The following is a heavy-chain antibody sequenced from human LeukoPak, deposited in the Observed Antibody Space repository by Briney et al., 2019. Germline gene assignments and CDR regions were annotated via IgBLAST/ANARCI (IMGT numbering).Heavy chain of an antibody. CDR2: IYYYGST. Sequence: SETLSLTCTVSGGSISSSTHYWGWLRQPPGKGLEWIASIYYYGSTYYNPSLKSRVTMSVDTSKNQFSLKLSSVTAVDTAVYYCARTVGELVAFDIWGQGTMVTVSS. CDR1: GGSISSSTHY. CDR3: ARTVGELVAFDI. J-gene: IGHJ3*02. D-gene: IGHD1-26*01. V-gene: IGHV4-39*07.